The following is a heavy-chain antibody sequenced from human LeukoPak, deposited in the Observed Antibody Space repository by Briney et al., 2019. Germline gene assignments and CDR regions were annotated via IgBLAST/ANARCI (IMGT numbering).Heavy chain of an antibody. CDR1: GFTFSSYA. Sequence: GSLRLSCAASGFTFSSYAMSWVRQAPGKGLEWVSGISGSGGETHDADSAKGRFTISRDNSKNTLYLQMNSLRVEDTAVYYCAKGRSGSYSPTWDYWGQGTLVTVSS. CDR3: AKGRSGSYSPTWDY. V-gene: IGHV3-23*01. D-gene: IGHD1-26*01. CDR2: ISGSGGET. J-gene: IGHJ4*02.